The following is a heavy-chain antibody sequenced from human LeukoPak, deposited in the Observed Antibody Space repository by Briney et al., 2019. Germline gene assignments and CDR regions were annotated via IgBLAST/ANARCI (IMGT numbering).Heavy chain of an antibody. Sequence: GASVKVSCKASGYTFTIYAMNWVRQAPGQGLEWMGWINTNTGNPTYAQGFTGRFVFSLDTSVSTAYLQISSLKAEDTAVYYCARTSSSWYPAYWFDPWGQGTLVTVSS. J-gene: IGHJ5*02. V-gene: IGHV7-4-1*02. CDR1: GYTFTIYA. D-gene: IGHD6-13*01. CDR2: INTNTGNP. CDR3: ARTSSSWYPAYWFDP.